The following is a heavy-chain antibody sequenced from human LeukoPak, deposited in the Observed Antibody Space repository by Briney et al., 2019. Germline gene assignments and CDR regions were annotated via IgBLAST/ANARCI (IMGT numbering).Heavy chain of an antibody. V-gene: IGHV3-30-3*01. Sequence: GGSLRLSCAASGFTFSSYAMHWVRQAPGKGLEWVAVISYDGSNKYYADSVKGRFTISRDNSKNTLYLQMNSLRAEDTAVYYCAKDSSGWYGPYYFDYWGQGTLVTVSS. CDR3: AKDSSGWYGPYYFDY. J-gene: IGHJ4*02. CDR2: ISYDGSNK. D-gene: IGHD6-19*01. CDR1: GFTFSSYA.